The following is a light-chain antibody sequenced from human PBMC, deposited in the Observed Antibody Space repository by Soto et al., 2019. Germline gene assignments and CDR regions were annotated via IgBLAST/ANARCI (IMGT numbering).Light chain of an antibody. CDR3: SSYTSSSTVV. J-gene: IGLJ2*01. CDR2: DVS. Sequence: QSALTQPASVSGSPGQSITISCTGTSSDVGGYNYVSWYQQHPGKAPKLMIYDVSNRPSGVSNNFSGSRSGNTASLTISGLHAEDEADYYCSSYTSSSTVVFGGGPKLTVL. V-gene: IGLV2-14*01. CDR1: SSDVGGYNY.